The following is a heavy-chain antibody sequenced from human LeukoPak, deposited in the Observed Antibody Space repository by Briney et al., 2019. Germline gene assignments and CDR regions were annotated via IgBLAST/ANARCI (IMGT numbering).Heavy chain of an antibody. V-gene: IGHV3-48*03. CDR3: ARSRRDNYYYYYGTDV. CDR2: ISSSDTTI. J-gene: IGHJ6*02. D-gene: IGHD5-24*01. Sequence: PGGSLRLSCAASGFTFSSYEMTWVRQAPGKGLKWVSNISSSDTTIHYADSVKGRFTISRDNARNSLYLQMNSLRAEDTAVYYCARSRRDNYYYYYGTDVWGQGTTVTVSS. CDR1: GFTFSSYE.